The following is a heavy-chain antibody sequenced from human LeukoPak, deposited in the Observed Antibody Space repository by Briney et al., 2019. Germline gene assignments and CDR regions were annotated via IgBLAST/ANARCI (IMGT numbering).Heavy chain of an antibody. CDR3: ARLGGSGSYYMLPFDY. V-gene: IGHV1-18*01. Sequence: GASVKVSCKASGYTFTSYGISWVRQAPGQGLEWMGWISAYNGNTNYAQKLHGRVTMTTDTSTSTAYMELRSLRSDDTAVYYCARLGGSGSYYMLPFDYWGQGTLVTVSS. J-gene: IGHJ4*02. CDR1: GYTFTSYG. CDR2: ISAYNGNT. D-gene: IGHD3-10*01.